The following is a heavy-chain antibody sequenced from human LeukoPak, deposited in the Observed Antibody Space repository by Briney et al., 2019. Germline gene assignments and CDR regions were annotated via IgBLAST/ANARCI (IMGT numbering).Heavy chain of an antibody. CDR1: GYSFTKYW. J-gene: IGHJ5*02. V-gene: IGHV5-51*01. CDR2: FYPDDSAT. CDR3: ARHTNSKMYNWFDP. D-gene: IGHD2-21*01. Sequence: GESLQISCKGSGYSFTKYWSGWVRQMPGKGLEWMGLFYPDDSATRHSPSFQRQVTTSADQSISTAYLLWSSLTASDSAMYYCARHTNSKMYNWFDPWGQGTLVTVSS.